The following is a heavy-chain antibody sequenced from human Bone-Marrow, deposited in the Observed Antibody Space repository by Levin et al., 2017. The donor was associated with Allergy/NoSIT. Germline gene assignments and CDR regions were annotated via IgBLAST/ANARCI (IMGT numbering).Heavy chain of an antibody. J-gene: IGHJ4*02. D-gene: IGHD3-22*01. CDR3: ARVNRIVVVTPPDY. Sequence: EASVKVSCKASGYTFTSYGISWVRQAPGQGLEWMGWISAYNGNTNYAQKLQGRVTMTTDTSTSTAYMELRSLRSDDTAVYYCARVNRIVVVTPPDYWGQGTLVTVSS. CDR2: ISAYNGNT. CDR1: GYTFTSYG. V-gene: IGHV1-18*01.